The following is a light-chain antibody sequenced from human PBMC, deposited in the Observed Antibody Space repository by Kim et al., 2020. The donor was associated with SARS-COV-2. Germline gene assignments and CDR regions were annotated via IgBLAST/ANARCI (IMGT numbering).Light chain of an antibody. CDR1: NLGDKY. CDR3: QACDSTTVI. V-gene: IGLV3-1*01. CDR2: HDN. Sequence: SYELTQPPSVSVSPGQTATITCSGDNLGDKYVCWYQQKPGQSPVVVLYHDNKRPSGIAERISGSNSGNTATLTISGTQSVDEADYYCQACDSTTVIFGGGTQLTVL. J-gene: IGLJ2*01.